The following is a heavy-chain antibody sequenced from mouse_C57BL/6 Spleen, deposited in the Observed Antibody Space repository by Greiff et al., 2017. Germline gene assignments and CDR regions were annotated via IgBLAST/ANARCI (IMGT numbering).Heavy chain of an antibody. J-gene: IGHJ3*01. CDR2: INPNNGGT. Sequence: VQLQQSGPELVKPGASVKIPCKASGYTFTDYNMDWVKQSHGKSLEWIGDINPNNGGTIYNQKFKGKATLTVDKSSSTAYMALRSLTSEDTAVYYCSRSDGNYVWFAYWGQGTLVTVSA. D-gene: IGHD2-1*01. V-gene: IGHV1-18*01. CDR1: GYTFTDYN. CDR3: SRSDGNYVWFAY.